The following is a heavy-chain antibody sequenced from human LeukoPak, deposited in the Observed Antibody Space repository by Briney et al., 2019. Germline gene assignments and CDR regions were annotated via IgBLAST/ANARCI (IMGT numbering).Heavy chain of an antibody. J-gene: IGHJ4*02. CDR1: GFTFSSYG. D-gene: IGHD5-24*01. V-gene: IGHV3-30*18. Sequence: GGSLRLSCAASGFTFSSYGMHWVRQAPGKGLEWVGVISYDGSSEYYADSVQGRFTVARDNSKNTMYLQMNSLRAEDTAVHYCAKDFRDGYNHPSYYFESWGQGTLVTVSS. CDR3: AKDFRDGYNHPSYYFES. CDR2: ISYDGSSE.